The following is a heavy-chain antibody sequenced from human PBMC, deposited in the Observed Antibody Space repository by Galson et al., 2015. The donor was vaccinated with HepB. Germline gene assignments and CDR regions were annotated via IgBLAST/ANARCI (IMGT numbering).Heavy chain of an antibody. J-gene: IGHJ4*02. Sequence: LSLTCAVSGGIIRSSTWWNWVRQPPGKGLEWIGEIYHSGTTNYNPSLKSRVTMSVDKSKNQFSLKLSSVTAADTALYYCAGRIAAVGTPFDYWGQGTLVTVSS. CDR3: AGRIAAVGTPFDY. V-gene: IGHV4-4*02. CDR1: GGIIRSSTW. D-gene: IGHD6-13*01. CDR2: IYHSGTT.